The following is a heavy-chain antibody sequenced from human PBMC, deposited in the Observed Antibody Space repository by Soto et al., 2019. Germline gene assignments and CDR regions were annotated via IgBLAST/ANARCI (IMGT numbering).Heavy chain of an antibody. D-gene: IGHD5-18*01. CDR1: GGSISSSSYY. Sequence: QLQLQESGPGLVKPSETLSLTCTVSGGSISSSSYYWGWIRQPPGKGLEWIGSIYYSGSTYSNPSLKSRVTISVDTSNNQFSLKLSSVTAADTAVYYCARLRGYSYGCPDYWGQGTLVTVSS. CDR3: ARLRGYSYGCPDY. V-gene: IGHV4-39*01. CDR2: IYYSGST. J-gene: IGHJ4*02.